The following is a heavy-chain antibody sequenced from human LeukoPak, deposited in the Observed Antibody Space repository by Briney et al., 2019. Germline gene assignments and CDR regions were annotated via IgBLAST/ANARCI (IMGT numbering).Heavy chain of an antibody. CDR1: GFTFSSYA. CDR2: ISSNGGST. V-gene: IGHV3-64*01. Sequence: GGSLRLSCAASGFTFSSYAMHWVRQAPGKGLEYVSAISSNGGSTYYANSVKGRFTISRDNSKNTLYLQMGSLRAEDMAVYYCVRGASSIAALNPFWYFDLWGRGTLVTVSS. J-gene: IGHJ2*01. CDR3: VRGASSIAALNPFWYFDL. D-gene: IGHD6-6*01.